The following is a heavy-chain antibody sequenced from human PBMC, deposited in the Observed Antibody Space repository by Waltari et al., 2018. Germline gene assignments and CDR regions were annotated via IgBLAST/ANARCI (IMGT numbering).Heavy chain of an antibody. V-gene: IGHV1-46*01. J-gene: IGHJ3*02. D-gene: IGHD2-21*01. CDR1: GYTVTSYY. CDR2: INPTGGST. CDR3: ARSYRDGYNSAFDI. Sequence: QVQLVQSGAEVKKPGASVKVSCKASGYTVTSYYMDWVRQAPGQGLEWMGIINPTGGSTSYAQKFQGRVIMTRDTSTSTVYMELSSLRSEDTAVYYCARSYRDGYNSAFDIWGQGTMVTVSS.